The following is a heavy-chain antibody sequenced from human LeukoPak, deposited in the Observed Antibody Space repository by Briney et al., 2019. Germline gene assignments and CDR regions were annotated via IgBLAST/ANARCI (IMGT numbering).Heavy chain of an antibody. D-gene: IGHD2-2*01. CDR3: ATGINQLLLFDY. J-gene: IGHJ4*02. Sequence: ASVKVSCKVSGYTLTELSMHWVRQAPGKGLEWMGGFDPEDGETIYAQKFQGRVTMTEGTSTDTAYMELSSLRSEDTAVYYCATGINQLLLFDYWGQGTLVTVSS. CDR1: GYTLTELS. V-gene: IGHV1-24*01. CDR2: FDPEDGET.